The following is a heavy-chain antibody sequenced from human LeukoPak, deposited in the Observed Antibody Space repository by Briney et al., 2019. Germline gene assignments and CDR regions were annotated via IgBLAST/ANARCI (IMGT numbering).Heavy chain of an antibody. D-gene: IGHD5-24*01. Sequence: GGSLRLSCSASGFTFSNYAMTWVRQAPGKGLQWVASISGSGYSTHYADSVKGRFTISRDNAKNSLYLQMNSLRPEDTAVYYCAKNNGWLQLGDWGQGTLVTVSS. CDR1: GFTFSNYA. CDR2: ISGSGYST. CDR3: AKNNGWLQLGD. V-gene: IGHV3-23*01. J-gene: IGHJ4*02.